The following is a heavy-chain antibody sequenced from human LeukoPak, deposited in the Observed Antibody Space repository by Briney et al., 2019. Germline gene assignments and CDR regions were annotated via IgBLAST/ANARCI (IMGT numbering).Heavy chain of an antibody. CDR3: ARGAYYDSSGYYFDY. CDR1: GGSFSGYY. Sequence: SETPSLTCAVYGGSFSGYYWSWIRQPPGKGLEWIGEINHGGGANYNPSLKSRVTVSGDTSNNQFSLKLSSVTAADTAVYYCARGAYYDSSGYYFDYWGQGTLVTVSS. CDR2: INHGGGA. J-gene: IGHJ4*02. V-gene: IGHV4-34*01. D-gene: IGHD3-22*01.